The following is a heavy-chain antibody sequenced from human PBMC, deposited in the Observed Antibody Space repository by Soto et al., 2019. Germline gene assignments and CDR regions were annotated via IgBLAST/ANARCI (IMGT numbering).Heavy chain of an antibody. CDR2: ISSSSSYI. D-gene: IGHD6-19*01. Sequence: EVQLVESGGGLVKPGGSLRLSCAASGFTFSSYSMNWVRQAPGKGLEWVSSISSSSSYIYYADSVKGRFTISRDNAKNSLYLLMNSLSAEATAVYYCARDRIAVAGSYWFDPWGHGTLVTVSS. CDR3: ARDRIAVAGSYWFDP. J-gene: IGHJ5*02. CDR1: GFTFSSYS. V-gene: IGHV3-21*06.